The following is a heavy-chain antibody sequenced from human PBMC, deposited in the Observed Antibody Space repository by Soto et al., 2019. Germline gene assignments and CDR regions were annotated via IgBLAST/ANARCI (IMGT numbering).Heavy chain of an antibody. Sequence: QVHLVQSGAEVKKPGASVKVSCKASGYTFTSYGITWVRQAPGQGLEWMGWISAHNGNTDYAQKLQGRVIVTRDTSTSTAYMELRSLISDDTAVYYCARGRDGDHWGQGALVTVSS. V-gene: IGHV1-18*01. CDR1: GYTFTSYG. J-gene: IGHJ4*02. CDR2: ISAHNGNT. CDR3: ARGRDGDH.